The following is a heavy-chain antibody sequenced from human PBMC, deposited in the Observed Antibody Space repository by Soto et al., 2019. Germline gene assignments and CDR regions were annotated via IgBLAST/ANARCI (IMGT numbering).Heavy chain of an antibody. CDR2: IYYSGST. J-gene: IGHJ4*02. CDR1: GGSISSSSYY. Sequence: PSETLSLTCTVSGGSISSSSYYWGWIRQPPGKGLEWIGSIYYSGSTYYNPSLKSRVTISVDTSKNQFSLKLSSVTAADTAVYYCARHGYYGSGSYDDYFDYWGQGTLVTSPQ. CDR3: ARHGYYGSGSYDDYFDY. D-gene: IGHD3-10*01. V-gene: IGHV4-39*01.